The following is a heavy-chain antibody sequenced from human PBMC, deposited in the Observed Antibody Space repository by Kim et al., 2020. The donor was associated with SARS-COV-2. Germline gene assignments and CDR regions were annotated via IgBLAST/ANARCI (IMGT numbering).Heavy chain of an antibody. Sequence: SETLSLTCAVYGGSFSGYYWSWIRQPPGKGLEWIGEINHSGSTNYNPSLKSRVTISVDTSKNQFSLKLSSVTAADTAVYYCARGVDLMGILSYFDYWGQGTQVTVSS. V-gene: IGHV4-34*01. CDR3: ARGVDLMGILSYFDY. CDR2: INHSGST. CDR1: GGSFSGYY. D-gene: IGHD5-12*01. J-gene: IGHJ4*02.